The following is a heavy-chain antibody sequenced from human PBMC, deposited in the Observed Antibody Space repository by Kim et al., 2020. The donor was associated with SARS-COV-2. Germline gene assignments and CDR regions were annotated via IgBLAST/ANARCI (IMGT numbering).Heavy chain of an antibody. V-gene: IGHV1-18*01. Sequence: YAQKLQGRVTMTTDTSTSTAYMELRSLRSDDTAVYYCARGSSGWYNVFDYWGQGTLVTVSS. J-gene: IGHJ4*02. CDR3: ARGSSGWYNVFDY. D-gene: IGHD6-19*01.